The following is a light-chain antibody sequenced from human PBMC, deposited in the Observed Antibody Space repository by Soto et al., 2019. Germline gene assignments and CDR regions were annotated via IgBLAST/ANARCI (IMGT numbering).Light chain of an antibody. Sequence: DIQMTQSPSTLSASVRDRVTITCRASQSIRSLLAWYQQKPGKAPKVLIYDASSLGSGVPSRFSGSGSGTEFTLTISSLQPDDFATYYCQHYNSYSEAFGQGTKVDIK. J-gene: IGKJ1*01. CDR2: DAS. CDR3: QHYNSYSEA. CDR1: QSIRSL. V-gene: IGKV1-5*01.